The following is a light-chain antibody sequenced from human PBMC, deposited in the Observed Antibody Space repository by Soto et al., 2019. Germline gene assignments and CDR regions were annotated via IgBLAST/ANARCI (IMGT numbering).Light chain of an antibody. J-gene: IGLJ3*02. CDR1: NSDVGGYNF. CDR2: AVR. CDR3: FSYTANDNWV. V-gene: IGLV2-11*01. Sequence: QSVLTQPHSVSGSPGQSVTISCTGTNSDVGGYNFVSWYQQLPGKAPKLIISAVRQRPSGVPDRFPGSKSGNTASLTISGLQADDEADYFCFSYTANDNWVFGGGTQLTVL.